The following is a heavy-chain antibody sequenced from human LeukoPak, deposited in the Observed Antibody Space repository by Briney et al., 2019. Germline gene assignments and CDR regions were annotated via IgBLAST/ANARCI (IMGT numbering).Heavy chain of an antibody. J-gene: IGHJ5*02. D-gene: IGHD6-6*01. Sequence: GASVKVSCKASGYTFTGYYMHWVRQTPGQGLEWMGWINPNSGGTNYAQKFQGRVTMTRDTSISTAYMELSRLRSDDTAVYYCARGGTWGSSRFFDPWGQGTLVTVSS. CDR2: INPNSGGT. V-gene: IGHV1-2*02. CDR1: GYTFTGYY. CDR3: ARGGTWGSSRFFDP.